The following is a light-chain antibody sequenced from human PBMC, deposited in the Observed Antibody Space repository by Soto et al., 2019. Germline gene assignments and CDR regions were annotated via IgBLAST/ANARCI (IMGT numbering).Light chain of an antibody. CDR2: EVT. CDR3: CSYGGSRAV. CDR1: SSDVGSHNL. V-gene: IGLV2-23*02. Sequence: QSALTQPASVSGSPRQSITISCTGTSSDVGSHNLVSWYQQHPGQAPKLMIYEVTKRRLGVSTRFSASKSGNTASLTISGLQAEDEADYCCCSYGGSRAVFGGGTQLTVL. J-gene: IGLJ7*01.